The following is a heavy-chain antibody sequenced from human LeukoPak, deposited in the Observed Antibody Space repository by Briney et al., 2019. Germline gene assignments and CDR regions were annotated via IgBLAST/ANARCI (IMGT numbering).Heavy chain of an antibody. Sequence: RGGSLRLSCAASGFTFSSYTMNGARQAPGKGLEWVSYISSSSSTIYYADSVKGRFTISRDNAKNSLYLQMTSLRDEDTAVYYCARGKDYWGQGTLVTVSS. CDR1: GFTFSSYT. CDR2: ISSSSSTI. J-gene: IGHJ4*02. V-gene: IGHV3-48*02. CDR3: ARGKDY.